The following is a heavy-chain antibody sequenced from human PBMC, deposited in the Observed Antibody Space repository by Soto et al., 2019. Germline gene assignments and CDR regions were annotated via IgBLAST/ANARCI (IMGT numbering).Heavy chain of an antibody. CDR2: IWYDGSNK. Sequence: GGSLRLSCAASGFTFSSYGMHWVRQAPGKGLEWVAVIWYDGSNKYYADSVKGRFTISRDNSKNTLYLQMNSLRAEDTAMYYCARGPIPGIAAAGTEDWFDPWGQGTLVTVSS. CDR3: ARGPIPGIAAAGTEDWFDP. CDR1: GFTFSSYG. J-gene: IGHJ5*02. V-gene: IGHV3-33*01. D-gene: IGHD6-13*01.